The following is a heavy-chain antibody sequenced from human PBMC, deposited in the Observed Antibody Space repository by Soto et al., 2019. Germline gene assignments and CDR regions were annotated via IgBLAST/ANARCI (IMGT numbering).Heavy chain of an antibody. V-gene: IGHV3-7*04. CDR3: ARANYDYIWGSNPNPS. J-gene: IGHJ5*02. Sequence: EVQLVESGGGLVQPGGSLRLSCAASGFTFSGYWMTWVRQAPGKGLEWVANIKQDGSEKNYVDSVKGRFTISRDNAKNSRYRERKGRRAEDTAEYYWARANYDYIWGSNPNPSWGQGPRATVPS. CDR2: IKQDGSEK. D-gene: IGHD3-16*01. CDR1: GFTFSGYW.